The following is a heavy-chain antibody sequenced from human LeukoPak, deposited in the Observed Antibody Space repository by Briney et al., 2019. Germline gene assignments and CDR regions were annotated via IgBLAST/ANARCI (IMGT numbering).Heavy chain of an antibody. CDR3: ARVWSSGYTKDY. CDR2: ISSSSSTI. Sequence: AGGSLRPSCAASRFTFSSYSIDWVRQAPGKGPEWLSYISSSSSTIYYADSVKGRFTISRDNAKNSVYLQMNSLRAEDTAVYYCARVWSSGYTKDYWGQGTLVTVS. V-gene: IGHV3-48*04. CDR1: RFTFSSYS. J-gene: IGHJ4*02. D-gene: IGHD3-22*01.